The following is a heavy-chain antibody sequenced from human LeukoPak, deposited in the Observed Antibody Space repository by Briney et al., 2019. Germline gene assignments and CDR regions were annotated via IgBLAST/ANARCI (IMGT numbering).Heavy chain of an antibody. CDR1: GDTFSSYA. D-gene: IGHD6-13*01. CDR3: ARGREAAALYYFDY. CDR2: IIPIFGTA. V-gene: IGHV1-69*05. J-gene: IGHJ4*02. Sequence: ASVKVSCKASGDTFSSYAISWVRQAPGQGLEWMGGIIPIFGTANYAQKFQGRVTITTDESTSTAYMELSSLRSEDTAVYYCARGREAAALYYFDYWGQGTLVTVSS.